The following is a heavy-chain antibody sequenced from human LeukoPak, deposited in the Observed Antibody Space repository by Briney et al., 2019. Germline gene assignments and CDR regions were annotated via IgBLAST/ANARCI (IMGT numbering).Heavy chain of an antibody. Sequence: GGSLRLSCAASGFTFSDYYMSWIRQAPGKGLEWVSYISSSGSTIYYTDSVKGRFTISTDNSKNTLYLQMNSLRAEDTALYYCAKGRFYFDYWGQGALVTVSS. V-gene: IGHV3-11*01. CDR2: ISSSGSTI. J-gene: IGHJ4*02. CDR3: AKGRFYFDY. D-gene: IGHD3-3*01. CDR1: GFTFSDYY.